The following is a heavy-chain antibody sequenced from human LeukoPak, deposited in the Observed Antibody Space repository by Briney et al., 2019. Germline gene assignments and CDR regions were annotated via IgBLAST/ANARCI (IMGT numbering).Heavy chain of an antibody. CDR1: GFTFSMYA. D-gene: IGHD6-13*01. CDR3: AKATPATAAFES. CDR2: ISSSGGST. V-gene: IGHV3-23*01. Sequence: PGGSLRLSCAASGFTFSMYAMSWVRQAPGKGLEWVSTISSSGGSTYYADSVKGRFAISRDNSKNTLYLQMNSLRAEDTAVHYCAKATPATAAFESWGQGTLLTVSS. J-gene: IGHJ4*02.